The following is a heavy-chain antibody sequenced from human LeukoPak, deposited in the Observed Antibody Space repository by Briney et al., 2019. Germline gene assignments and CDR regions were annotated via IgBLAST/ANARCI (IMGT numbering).Heavy chain of an antibody. V-gene: IGHV4-61*02. J-gene: IGHJ4*02. CDR3: ARASLDSENYGRYFDY. CDR1: GGSISSGSYF. CDR2: IYSSGNT. Sequence: PSETLSLTCTVSGGSISSGSYFWIWIRQPAGRGLEWIGRIYSSGNTNYNPSLKSRVTISVDTSKNQFSLKLTFVTAADTAVYYCARASLDSENYGRYFDYWGQGTLVTVSS. D-gene: IGHD3-10*01.